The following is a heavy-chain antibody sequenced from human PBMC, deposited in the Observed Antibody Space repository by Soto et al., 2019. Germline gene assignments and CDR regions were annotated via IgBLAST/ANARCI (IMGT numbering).Heavy chain of an antibody. J-gene: IGHJ6*02. D-gene: IGHD6-13*01. CDR2: INPNSGGT. V-gene: IGHV1-2*04. CDR3: ASSIAAAGTGMDV. CDR1: GYTFTGYY. Sequence: QVQLVQSGAEVKKPGASVKVSCKASGYTFTGYYMHWVRQAPGQGLEWMGWINPNSGGTNYAQKFQGWVXXTXDXXISTAYMELSRLRSDDTAVYYCASSIAAAGTGMDVWGQGTTVTVSS.